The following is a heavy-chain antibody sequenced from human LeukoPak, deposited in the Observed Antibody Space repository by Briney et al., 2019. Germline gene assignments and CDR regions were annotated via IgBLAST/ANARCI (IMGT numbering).Heavy chain of an antibody. CDR3: TRQSEQLVPASMDV. D-gene: IGHD6-13*01. Sequence: GRSLRLSCAASGFTFSGSAMHWVRQASGKGLEWVGRIRSKANSYATAYAASVKGRFTISRDDSKNTAYLQMNSLKTEDTAVYYCTRQSEQLVPASMDVWGQGTTVTVSS. CDR1: GFTFSGSA. J-gene: IGHJ6*02. V-gene: IGHV3-73*01. CDR2: IRSKANSYAT.